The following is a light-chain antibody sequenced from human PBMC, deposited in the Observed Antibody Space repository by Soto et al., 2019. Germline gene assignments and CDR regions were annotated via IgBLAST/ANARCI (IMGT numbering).Light chain of an antibody. J-gene: IGLJ3*02. CDR2: EGS. CDR3: CSYAGSSTFLV. CDR1: SSDVGSYNL. Sequence: QSALTQPASVSGSPGQSITISCTGNSSDVGSYNLVSWYQQHPGKAPKLMIYEGSKRPSGVSNRFSGSKSGNTASLTISGLQAEDEADYYCCSYAGSSTFLVFGGGTKLTVL. V-gene: IGLV2-23*03.